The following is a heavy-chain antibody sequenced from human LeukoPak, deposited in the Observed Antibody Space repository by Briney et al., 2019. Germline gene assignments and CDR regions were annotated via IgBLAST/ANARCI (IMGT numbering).Heavy chain of an antibody. V-gene: IGHV3-30*02. CDR1: GFTFSIYA. Sequence: PGGSLRLSCAASGFTFSIYAMHWVRQAPGKGLEWVAFIRYDGSNKYYADSVKGRFTISRDNSKNTLYLQMNSLRAEDTAVYYCARDRGYGSGTYLYWGQGTLVTVSS. J-gene: IGHJ4*02. CDR2: IRYDGSNK. D-gene: IGHD3-10*01. CDR3: ARDRGYGSGTYLY.